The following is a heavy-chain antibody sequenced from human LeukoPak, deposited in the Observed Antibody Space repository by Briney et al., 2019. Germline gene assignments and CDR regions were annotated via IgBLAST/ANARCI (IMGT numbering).Heavy chain of an antibody. Sequence: ASVKVSCKACGYTFNGYYMHWVRQAPGQGLEWMGWINPNSGGTNYAQKLQGRVTMTTDTSTSTAYMELRSLRSDDTAVYYCARYKRYCSGGSCYSWRYYYYGMDVWGQGTTVTVSS. CDR3: ARYKRYCSGGSCYSWRYYYYGMDV. J-gene: IGHJ6*02. V-gene: IGHV1-2*02. D-gene: IGHD2-15*01. CDR2: INPNSGGT. CDR1: GYTFNGYY.